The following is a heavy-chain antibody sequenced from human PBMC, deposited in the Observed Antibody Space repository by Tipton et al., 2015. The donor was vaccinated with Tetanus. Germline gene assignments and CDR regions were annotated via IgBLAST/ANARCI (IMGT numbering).Heavy chain of an antibody. CDR2: IYGGNT. D-gene: IGHD5-24*01. Sequence: LRLSCIVSGGSMRSYYWGWIRQPPGKGLEWIALIYGGNTYYDPSLKSRVGISLDTSKNQFSLKLTSVTAADTAIYYCARRNYPYYFDYWGQGILVTVSS. J-gene: IGHJ4*02. CDR1: GGSMRSYY. V-gene: IGHV4-4*08. CDR3: ARRNYPYYFDY.